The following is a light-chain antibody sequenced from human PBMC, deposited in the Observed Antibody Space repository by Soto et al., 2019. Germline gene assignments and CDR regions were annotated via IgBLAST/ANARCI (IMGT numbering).Light chain of an antibody. J-gene: IGLJ1*01. V-gene: IGLV2-14*01. CDR1: SSDVGGYDF. CDR2: EVS. CDR3: SSYRGYYTRV. Sequence: QFVLAQPASVSRSPGQSITISCTVTSSDVGGYDFVSWYQQHAGRAPKLLIYEVSRRPSGVSNRFSGSKSGNTASLTISGLQAEDEADYYCSSYRGYYTRVFGTGTKVTVL.